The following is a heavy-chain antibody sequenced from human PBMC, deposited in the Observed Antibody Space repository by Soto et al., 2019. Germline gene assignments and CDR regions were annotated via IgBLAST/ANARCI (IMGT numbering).Heavy chain of an antibody. J-gene: IGHJ4*02. CDR2: INPSGEHT. D-gene: IGHD2-15*01. Sequence: ASVKVSCKASGYSFKDHYMHWVRQAPGRGLEWVGIINPSGEHTNYAQQFRGRVAMTRDTSTSTADMELRSLRSEDTAVYFCARISCKGGSCYFDFDHWGQGTLVTVSS. V-gene: IGHV1-46*02. CDR1: GYSFKDHY. CDR3: ARISCKGGSCYFDFDH.